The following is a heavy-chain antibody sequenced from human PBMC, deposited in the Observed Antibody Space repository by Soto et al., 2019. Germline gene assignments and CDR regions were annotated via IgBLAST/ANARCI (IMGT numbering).Heavy chain of an antibody. CDR2: ISGSGGST. D-gene: IGHD3-22*01. V-gene: IGHV3-23*01. CDR1: GLTFSNFA. Sequence: EVQLLESGGGLVRPGGSLSLSCAASGLTFSNFAMSWVRQAPGKGLDWISVISGSGGSTYQSDSVKGRFTISRDNSKNRLYLQMNSLRAEDTGVYYCANRPLALYDNSGSYAFQHWGQGTLVTVSS. J-gene: IGHJ1*01. CDR3: ANRPLALYDNSGSYAFQH.